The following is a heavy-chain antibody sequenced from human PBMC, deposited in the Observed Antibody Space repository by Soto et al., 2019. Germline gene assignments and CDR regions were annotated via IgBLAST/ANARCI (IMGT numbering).Heavy chain of an antibody. CDR3: ARGLSSGYFTYAFDF. Sequence: GASVKVSCKASGGTFSNYVITWVRQAPGQGLEWLGGIIPLSGTAKYAQRFQGRVTITADKSTNTVHMELSSLRSEDTAVYYCARGLSSGYFTYAFDFWGQGTLVTVSS. CDR2: IIPLSGTA. D-gene: IGHD3-22*01. CDR1: GGTFSNYV. V-gene: IGHV1-69*06. J-gene: IGHJ4*03.